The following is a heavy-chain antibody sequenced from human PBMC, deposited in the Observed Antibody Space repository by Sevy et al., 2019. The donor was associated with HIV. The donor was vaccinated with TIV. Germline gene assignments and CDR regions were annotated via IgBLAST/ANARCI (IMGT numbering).Heavy chain of an antibody. CDR1: DFIFSNYD. D-gene: IGHD3-10*01. CDR3: TRHGILPYGSGKAFDI. J-gene: IGHJ3*02. CDR2: IGTLADT. V-gene: IGHV3-13*01. Sequence: GGSLRLSCVGSDFIFSNYDRHWVRQRTGKGLEWVASIGTLADTFYPDSVKGRFTISRENAKNSLFLQMNDLRVGDTAVYFCTRHGILPYGSGKAFDIWGRGTTVTVSS.